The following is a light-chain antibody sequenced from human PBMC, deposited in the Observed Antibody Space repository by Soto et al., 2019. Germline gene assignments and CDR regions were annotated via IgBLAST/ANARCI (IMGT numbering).Light chain of an antibody. CDR3: QQRPTWPIT. V-gene: IGKV3-11*01. Sequence: IVLTQSPATLSLSPGERAALSCRPSETIRGLIAWYQQRRGQPPPLLIYDTSNRAIGIAARFSGSGSGTAFTLIISGLEPADVGVYYCQQRPTWPITFGQGTRLEIK. J-gene: IGKJ5*01. CDR1: ETIRGL. CDR2: DTS.